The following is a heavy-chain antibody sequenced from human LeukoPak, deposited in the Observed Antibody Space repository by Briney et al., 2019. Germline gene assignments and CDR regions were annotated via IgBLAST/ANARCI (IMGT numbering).Heavy chain of an antibody. CDR2: IIPIFGTA. CDR3: ARELYCGGDCYSNYFDY. J-gene: IGHJ4*02. D-gene: IGHD2-21*02. CDR1: GYTFTGYY. V-gene: IGHV1-69*06. Sequence: SVKVSCKASGYTFTGYYMHWVRQAPGQGLEWMGGIIPIFGTANYAQKFQGRVTITADKSTSTAYMELSSLRSEDTAVYYCARELYCGGDCYSNYFDYWGQGTLVTVSS.